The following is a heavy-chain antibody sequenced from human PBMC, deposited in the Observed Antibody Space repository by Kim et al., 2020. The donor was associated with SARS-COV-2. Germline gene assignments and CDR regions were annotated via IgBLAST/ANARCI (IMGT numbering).Heavy chain of an antibody. CDR3: ARGRAGVVPSPILGLGPYYFYYALDV. V-gene: IGHV4-34*01. D-gene: IGHD3-3*01. CDR1: GGSFSAYS. J-gene: IGHJ6*02. CDR2: VNHSGVT. Sequence: SETLSLTCAVYGGSFSAYSWIWIRQAPGKGLEWIGEVNHSGVTKYHPSLKSRVTISVDASKNQFSLTLPSVTAADTAVFYCARGRAGVVPSPILGLGPYYFYYALDVWGQGTTVTVS.